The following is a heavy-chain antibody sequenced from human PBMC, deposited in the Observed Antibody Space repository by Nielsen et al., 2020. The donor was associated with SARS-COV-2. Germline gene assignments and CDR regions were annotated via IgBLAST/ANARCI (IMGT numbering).Heavy chain of an antibody. V-gene: IGHV4-30-4*01. CDR3: ARSAAGATIPDC. CDR1: GGSISSGDYY. CDR2: IYYSGST. Sequence: QTLSLTCTVSGGSISSGDYYWSWIRQPPGKGLEWIGYIYYSGSTYYNPSLKSRVTISVDTSKNQFSLKLSSVTAADTAVYYCARSAAGATIPDCWGQGTLVTVSS. J-gene: IGHJ4*02. D-gene: IGHD1-26*01.